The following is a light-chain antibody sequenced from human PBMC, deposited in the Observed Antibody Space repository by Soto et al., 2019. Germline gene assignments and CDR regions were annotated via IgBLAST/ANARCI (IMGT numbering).Light chain of an antibody. CDR3: QQYNSYSRT. J-gene: IGKJ1*01. CDR1: QSISSW. Sequence: DIQMTHSPSTLSASVGDRVTLTCRASQSISSWLAWYQQKPGKAPKLLIYKASSLESGVPSRFSGSGSGTEFTLTISSLQPDDFATYYCQQYNSYSRTFGQGTKVDI. CDR2: KAS. V-gene: IGKV1-5*03.